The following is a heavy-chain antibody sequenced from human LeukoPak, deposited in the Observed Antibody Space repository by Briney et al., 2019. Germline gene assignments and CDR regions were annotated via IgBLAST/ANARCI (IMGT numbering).Heavy chain of an antibody. J-gene: IGHJ5*02. CDR1: GXSISNNY. Sequence: KPSETLSLSFTVSGXSISNNYWSWIRQPPGKGLEWIGYIYYSGMTNYNPSLESRVTISLDTSKNQFSLNLRSVTAADTAVYYCAKYTSSGWNWFDPWGQGILVTVSS. CDR3: AKYTSSGWNWFDP. CDR2: IYYSGMT. D-gene: IGHD3-22*01. V-gene: IGHV4-59*01.